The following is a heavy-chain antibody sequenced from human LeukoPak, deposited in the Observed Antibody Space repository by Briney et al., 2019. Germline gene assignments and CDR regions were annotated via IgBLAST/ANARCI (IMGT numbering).Heavy chain of an antibody. CDR2: IYPGDSDT. CDR1: GYSFTSYW. CDR3: ARQSGSYYVDHSYFDY. J-gene: IGHJ4*02. D-gene: IGHD1-26*01. V-gene: IGHV5-51*01. Sequence: GESLKISWKGSGYSFTSYWIGWVRQMPGKGLGWMGIIYPGDSDTRYSPSFQGQVTISADKSISTAYLQWSSLKASDPAMYYCARQSGSYYVDHSYFDYWGQGTLVTVSS.